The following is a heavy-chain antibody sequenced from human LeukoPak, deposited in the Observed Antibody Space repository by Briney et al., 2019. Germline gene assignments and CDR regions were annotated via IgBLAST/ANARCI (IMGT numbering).Heavy chain of an antibody. Sequence: GGSLRLSCAASGFTFSNFGMSWVRQAPGKGLEWVSVISGSGGSTYYADSVKGRFTISRDNSKNTLYLQMNSLRAEDTAVYYCASRSGSSSGFDYWGQGTLVTVSS. CDR3: ASRSGSSSGFDY. CDR2: ISGSGGST. V-gene: IGHV3-23*01. D-gene: IGHD1-26*01. J-gene: IGHJ4*02. CDR1: GFTFSNFG.